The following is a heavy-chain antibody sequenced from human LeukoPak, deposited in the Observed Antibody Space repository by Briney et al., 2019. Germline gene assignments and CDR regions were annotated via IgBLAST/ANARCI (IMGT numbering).Heavy chain of an antibody. V-gene: IGHV3-48*04. CDR3: ARGALDAYDS. J-gene: IGHJ5*01. D-gene: IGHD5-24*01. CDR1: GFTFSSYA. CDR2: ISITSNTI. Sequence: PGGSLRLSCAASGFTFSSYAMSWVRQAPGKGLEWVSYISITSNTIHYADSVKGRFTIPRDNTKNSLHLQMTRLRADDTAVYYCARGALDAYDSWGQGTPVTVSS.